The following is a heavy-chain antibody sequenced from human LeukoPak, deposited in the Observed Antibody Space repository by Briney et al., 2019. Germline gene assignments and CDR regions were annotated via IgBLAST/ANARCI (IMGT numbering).Heavy chain of an antibody. Sequence: GGSLRLSCAASGFTFSSYAMSWVRQAPGKRLEWVSAISGSGGSTYYADSVKGRFTISRDNSKNTLYLQMNSLRAEDTAVYYCAKEGLYYYDSSGKRGDAFDIWGQGTMVTVSS. CDR2: ISGSGGST. CDR1: GFTFSSYA. V-gene: IGHV3-23*01. J-gene: IGHJ3*02. CDR3: AKEGLYYYDSSGKRGDAFDI. D-gene: IGHD3-22*01.